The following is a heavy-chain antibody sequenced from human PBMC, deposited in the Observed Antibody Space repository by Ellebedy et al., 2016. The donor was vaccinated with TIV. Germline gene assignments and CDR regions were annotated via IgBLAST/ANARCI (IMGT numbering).Heavy chain of an antibody. Sequence: ASVKVSCKASGYSFRSYSYSWVRQAPGQGLEWMGWISAYTGDTEVAQRFQGRVTLTTDASTSTAYMELRSLRSDDTAIYYCARDMVQGMVSRYLWFDYWGQGTLVTVSS. D-gene: IGHD5/OR15-5a*01. CDR1: GYSFRSYS. CDR3: ARDMVQGMVSRYLWFDY. J-gene: IGHJ4*02. CDR2: ISAYTGDT. V-gene: IGHV1-18*01.